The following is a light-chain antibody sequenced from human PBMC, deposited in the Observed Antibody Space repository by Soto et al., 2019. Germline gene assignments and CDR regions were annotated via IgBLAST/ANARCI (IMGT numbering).Light chain of an antibody. J-gene: IGKJ4*01. CDR2: ATS. V-gene: IGKV1-39*01. Sequence: DIQMTQSPSSLSASLGDRFTITFRASHNIDNYLNWYQHKPGKAPKLLIYATSTLQSGVPARFSGSGSGTEFTLTISTLQAEDFATYFCQESYSTPAVSFGGGTKVDIK. CDR3: QESYSTPAVS. CDR1: HNIDNY.